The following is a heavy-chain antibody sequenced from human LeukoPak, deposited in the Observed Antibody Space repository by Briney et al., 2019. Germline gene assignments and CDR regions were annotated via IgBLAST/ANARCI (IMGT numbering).Heavy chain of an antibody. Sequence: GGSLLLSCAASGFTISNNYMSWVRQAPGRGPEWVSVIHSGGTTHYADSVKGRFTVSRDNSNNTLFLQMDSLRADDTAVYHCTKDPGYGLGIDFGDFWGQGVPVTVSS. CDR1: GFTISNNY. CDR3: TKDPGYGLGIDFGDF. J-gene: IGHJ4*02. D-gene: IGHD3-10*01. CDR2: IHSGGTT. V-gene: IGHV3-66*01.